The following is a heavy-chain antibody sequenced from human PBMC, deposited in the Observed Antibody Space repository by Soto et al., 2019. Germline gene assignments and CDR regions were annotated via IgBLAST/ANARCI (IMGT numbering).Heavy chain of an antibody. Sequence: QITLKGSGPTLMKPTQTPTLACTFSVFSLTTSAVGVGWIRQPPGTALEWLALIYWDDDKRYSPYLRNRLTISKDTSKTLVVITVANMDPVDTVTYYSVHSPFAKPNISYFVHWGQGTLVTVSS. CDR2: IYWDDDK. CDR1: VFSLTTSAVG. CDR3: VHSPFAKPNISYFVH. D-gene: IGHD3-10*01. J-gene: IGHJ4*02. V-gene: IGHV2-5*02.